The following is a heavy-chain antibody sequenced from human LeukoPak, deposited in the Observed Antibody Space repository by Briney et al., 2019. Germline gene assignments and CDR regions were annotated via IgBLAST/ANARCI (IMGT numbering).Heavy chain of an antibody. D-gene: IGHD4-17*01. CDR3: ARVDYGDYSKDFDY. CDR2: INHSGST. J-gene: IGHJ4*02. CDR1: GGSLSGYY. Sequence: PSETLSLTCAVYGGSLSGYYWSWIRQPPGKGLEWIGEINHSGSTNYNPSLKSRVTMSVDTSKNQFSLKVNSMTAADTAVYYCARVDYGDYSKDFDYWGQGTLVTVSS. V-gene: IGHV4-34*01.